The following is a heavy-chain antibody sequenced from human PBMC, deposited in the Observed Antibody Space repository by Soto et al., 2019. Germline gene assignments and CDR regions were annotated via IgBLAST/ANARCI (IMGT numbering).Heavy chain of an antibody. J-gene: IGHJ4*02. CDR1: GFTFSSYG. D-gene: IGHD1-7*01. V-gene: IGHV3-30*18. Sequence: GGSLRLSCAASGFTFSSYGMHWVRQAPGKGLEWVAVISYDGSNKYYADSVKGRFTISRDNSKNTLYLQMNSLRAEDTAVYYCAKDLTGTTFPPLFDYWGQGTRVTVSS. CDR2: ISYDGSNK. CDR3: AKDLTGTTFPPLFDY.